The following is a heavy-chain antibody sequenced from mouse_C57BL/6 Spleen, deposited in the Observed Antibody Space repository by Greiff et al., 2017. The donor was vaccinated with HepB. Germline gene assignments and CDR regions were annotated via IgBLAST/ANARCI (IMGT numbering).Heavy chain of an antibody. Sequence: EVQLQQSGAELVRPGASVKLSCTASGFNIKDYYMHWVKQRPEQGLEWIGRIDPEDGDTEYAPKFQGKATMTADTSSNTAYLQLSRLTSEDTAVYYCTTGVYDGSYFDYWGQGTTLTVSS. CDR1: GFNIKDYY. D-gene: IGHD2-3*01. J-gene: IGHJ2*01. V-gene: IGHV14-1*01. CDR2: IDPEDGDT. CDR3: TTGVYDGSYFDY.